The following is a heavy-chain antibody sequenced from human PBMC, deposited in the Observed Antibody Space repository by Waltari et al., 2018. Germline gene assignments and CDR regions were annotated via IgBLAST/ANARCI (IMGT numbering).Heavy chain of an antibody. D-gene: IGHD4-17*01. Sequence: QVQLVESGGGVVQPGRSLRLSCAASGFTFSSYGMHWVRQAPGKGLEWVAVISYDGSNKYYADSVKGRFTISRDNSKNTLYLQMNSLRAEDTAVYYCAKDNIQYGDYEGGFDYWGQGTLVTVSS. V-gene: IGHV3-30*18. CDR1: GFTFSSYG. CDR3: AKDNIQYGDYEGGFDY. J-gene: IGHJ4*02. CDR2: ISYDGSNK.